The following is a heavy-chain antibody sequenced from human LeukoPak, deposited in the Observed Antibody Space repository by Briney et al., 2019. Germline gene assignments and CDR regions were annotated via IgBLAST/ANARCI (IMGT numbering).Heavy chain of an antibody. CDR3: ARPATTVTTYYFDS. J-gene: IGHJ4*02. V-gene: IGHV3-33*08. D-gene: IGHD4-17*01. Sequence: GGSLRLSCAASGFTLSDYYMSWIRQAPGKGLEWVALIYYDGSNKYYADSVKGQFTISRDNSKNTLYLQMNSLRAEDTAVYYCARPATTVTTYYFDSWGQGTLVTVSS. CDR2: IYYDGSNK. CDR1: GFTLSDYY.